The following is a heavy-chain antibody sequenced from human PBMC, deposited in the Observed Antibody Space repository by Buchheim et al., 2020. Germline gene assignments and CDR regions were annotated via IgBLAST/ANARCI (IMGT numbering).Heavy chain of an antibody. CDR2: IKQDGSEK. D-gene: IGHD3-22*01. CDR1: GFTFSSYA. J-gene: IGHJ6*02. Sequence: EVQLLESGGGLVQPGGSLRLSCAASGFTFSSYAMSWVRQAPGKGLEWVANIKQDGSEKYYVDSVKGRFTISRDNAKNSLYLQMNSLRAEDTAVYYCARDERSYYYDSSGLDVWGQGTT. V-gene: IGHV3-7*01. CDR3: ARDERSYYYDSSGLDV.